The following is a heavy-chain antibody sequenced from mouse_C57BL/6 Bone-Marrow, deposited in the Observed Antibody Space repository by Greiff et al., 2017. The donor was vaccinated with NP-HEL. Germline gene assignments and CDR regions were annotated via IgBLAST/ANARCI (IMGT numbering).Heavy chain of an antibody. CDR3: ARCPTYSNLSMDY. V-gene: IGHV1-54*01. CDR1: GYAFTNYL. D-gene: IGHD2-5*01. Sequence: VQLQQSGAELVRPGTSVKVSCKASGYAFTNYLIEWVKQRPGQGLEWIGVINPGSGGTNYNEKFKGKATLTADKSSSTAYMQLSSLTSEESAVYFCARCPTYSNLSMDYWGQGTSVTVSS. CDR2: INPGSGGT. J-gene: IGHJ4*01.